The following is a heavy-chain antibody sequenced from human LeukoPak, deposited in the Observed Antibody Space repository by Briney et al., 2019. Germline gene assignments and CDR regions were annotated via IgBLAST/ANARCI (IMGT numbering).Heavy chain of an antibody. CDR2: ISSSSSYI. Sequence: TGGSLRLSCAASGFTFSSYSMNWVRQAPGKGLEWVSSISSSSSYIYYADSVKGRFTISRDNAKNSLYLQMNSLRAEDTAVYYCARDLRVDLWSGPSGAEPNAFDIWGQGTMVTVSS. CDR1: GFTFSSYS. J-gene: IGHJ3*02. V-gene: IGHV3-21*01. CDR3: ARDLRVDLWSGPSGAEPNAFDI. D-gene: IGHD3-3*01.